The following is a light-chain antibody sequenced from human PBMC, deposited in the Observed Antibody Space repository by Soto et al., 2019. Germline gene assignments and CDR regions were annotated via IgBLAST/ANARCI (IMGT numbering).Light chain of an antibody. J-gene: IGLJ2*01. CDR2: NNN. CDR1: SSNIATNT. Sequence: QSVLTQPPSASATPGHRVTISCSGGSSNIATNTVNWYQVFPGTAPKLLIYNNNDRPQGVPDRFSGTKSGTSASLAISGLQSDDEADYYCAAWDDGLNGVLFGGGTKLTVL. V-gene: IGLV1-44*01. CDR3: AAWDDGLNGVL.